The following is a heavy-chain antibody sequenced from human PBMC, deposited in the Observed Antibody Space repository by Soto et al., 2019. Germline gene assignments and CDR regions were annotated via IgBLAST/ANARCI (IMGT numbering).Heavy chain of an antibody. J-gene: IGHJ4*02. CDR2: VNVYNSKT. Sequence: QVQLVQSGAEVQKPGTSVKVSCKCSGYTFNSYTLSWVQQAPGQGLEWLGWVNVYNSKTNYAQKFQGRVSITSDTFTTTAYMDLSSLTYDDTAIYYCARERVGATAGGQPFDYWGQGTVVTVSS. D-gene: IGHD1-26*01. CDR3: ARERVGATAGGQPFDY. V-gene: IGHV1-18*01. CDR1: GYTFNSYT.